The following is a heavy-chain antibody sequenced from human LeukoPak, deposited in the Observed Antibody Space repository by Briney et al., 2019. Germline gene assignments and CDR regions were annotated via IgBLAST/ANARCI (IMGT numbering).Heavy chain of an antibody. D-gene: IGHD1-1*01. CDR2: ISYDGSNK. CDR3: AKDWKGTPGY. J-gene: IGHJ4*02. CDR1: GFTLSDYI. V-gene: IGHV3-30*18. Sequence: GGSLRLSCTASGFTLSDYIMHWVRQAPGKGLEWVAVISYDGSNKYYADSVKGRFTISRDNSKNTLYLQMNSLRAEDTAVYYCAKDWKGTPGYWGQGTLVTVSS.